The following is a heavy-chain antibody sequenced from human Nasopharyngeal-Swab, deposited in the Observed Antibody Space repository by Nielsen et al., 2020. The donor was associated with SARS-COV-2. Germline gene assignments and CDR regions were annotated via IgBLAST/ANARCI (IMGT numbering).Heavy chain of an antibody. V-gene: IGHV3-11*01. CDR1: GFTFSDYY. J-gene: IGHJ6*02. Sequence: GESLKISCAASGFTFSDYYMSWIRQDPGKGLEWVSYISSSGSTIYYADSVKGRFTISRDNAKKSLYLQMNSLRAEDTAVYYCARDRHGDDSRNYYYGMDVWGQGTTVSVSS. CDR3: ARDRHGDDSRNYYYGMDV. CDR2: ISSSGSTI. D-gene: IGHD4-23*01.